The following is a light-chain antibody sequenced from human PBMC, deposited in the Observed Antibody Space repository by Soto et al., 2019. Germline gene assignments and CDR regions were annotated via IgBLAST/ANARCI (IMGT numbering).Light chain of an antibody. CDR3: QKYSSDPLT. CDR2: AAS. CDR1: QDIRTS. V-gene: IGKV1-27*01. J-gene: IGKJ4*01. Sequence: DIQMTQSPSSLSASVGDRVTITCRASQDIRTSLAWYQQRAGKVPKLLIQAASALQSGVPSRFSGSGSGTVFTLTIAGLQPEDVGTYYCQKYSSDPLTFGGGTKVEIK.